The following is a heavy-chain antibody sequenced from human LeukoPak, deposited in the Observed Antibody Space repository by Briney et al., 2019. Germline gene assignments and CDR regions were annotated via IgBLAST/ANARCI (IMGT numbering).Heavy chain of an antibody. J-gene: IGHJ4*02. D-gene: IGHD3-22*01. CDR2: IYYSGST. CDR3: AREGGDYYDSSGHFDY. CDR1: GGSISSSSYY. Sequence: SETLSLTCTVSGGSISSSSYYWGWIRQPPGKGLEWIGSIYYSGSTYYNPSLKSRVTISVDTSKNQFSLKLSSVTAADTAVYYCAREGGDYYDSSGHFDYWGQGTLITVSS. V-gene: IGHV4-39*07.